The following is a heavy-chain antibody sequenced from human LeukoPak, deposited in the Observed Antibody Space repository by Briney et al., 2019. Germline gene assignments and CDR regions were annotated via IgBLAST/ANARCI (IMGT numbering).Heavy chain of an antibody. V-gene: IGHV3-30*02. D-gene: IGHD5-18*01. CDR1: GFTISSYA. Sequence: GGSLRLSCAASGFTISSYAMSWVRQAPGKGLEWVAFIRYDGSNKYYADSVKGRFTISRDNSKNTLYLQMNSLRAEDTAVYYCAKAGGYSYGDYYYMDVWGKGTTVTISS. CDR2: IRYDGSNK. CDR3: AKAGGYSYGDYYYMDV. J-gene: IGHJ6*03.